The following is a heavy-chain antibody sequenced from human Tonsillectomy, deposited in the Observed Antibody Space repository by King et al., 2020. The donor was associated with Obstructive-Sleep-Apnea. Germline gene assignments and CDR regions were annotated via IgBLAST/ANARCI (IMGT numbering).Heavy chain of an antibody. V-gene: IGHV3-30*18. D-gene: IGHD3-3*01. CDR1: GFTFSSYG. Sequence: VQLVESGGGVVQPGRSLRLSCAASGFTFSSYGMHWVRQAPGKGLEWVAVISYDGSNKYYADSVKGRFTISRDNSKNTLYLQMNSLRAEDTAVYYCAKDAEWFGYYGMDVWGQGTTVTVSS. CDR3: AKDAEWFGYYGMDV. J-gene: IGHJ6*02. CDR2: ISYDGSNK.